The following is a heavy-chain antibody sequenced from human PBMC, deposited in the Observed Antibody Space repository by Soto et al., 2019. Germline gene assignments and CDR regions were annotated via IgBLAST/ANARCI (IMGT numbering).Heavy chain of an antibody. Sequence: SETLSLTCGGYGGSFSGYCWSWIRQPPGKGLEWIGEINHSGSTNYNPSLKSRVTISVDTSKNQFSLKLSSVTAADKAVYSCAGGEDDIWPGHYYYSGMDVWAQGTTVPVS. D-gene: IGHD3-9*01. CDR1: GGSFSGYC. J-gene: IGHJ6*02. CDR3: AGGEDDIWPGHYYYSGMDV. V-gene: IGHV4-34*01. CDR2: INHSGST.